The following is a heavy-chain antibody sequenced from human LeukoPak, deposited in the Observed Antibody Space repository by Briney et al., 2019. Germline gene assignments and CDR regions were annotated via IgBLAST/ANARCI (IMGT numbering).Heavy chain of an antibody. V-gene: IGHV1-2*02. CDR1: GYTFTGYY. J-gene: IGHJ4*02. CDR3: ARGYSSSWYYFDY. Sequence: EASVKVSCKASGYTFTGYYMHWVRQAPGQGLEWMGWINPNSGGTNYAQKFQGRVTMTRDTSISTAYMELSRLRSDDTAVYYCARGYSSSWYYFDYWGQGTLVTVSS. CDR2: INPNSGGT. D-gene: IGHD6-13*01.